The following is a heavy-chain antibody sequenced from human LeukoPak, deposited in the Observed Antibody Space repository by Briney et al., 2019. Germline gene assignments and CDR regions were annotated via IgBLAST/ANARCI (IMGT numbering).Heavy chain of an antibody. V-gene: IGHV3-23*01. CDR2: ISGSEGST. D-gene: IGHD6-19*01. CDR3: AKAAFGSVWYPYAFDV. Sequence: QPGGSLRLSCAPSGLTSSNYAMSWVRQAPGEGLKWVSTISGSEGSTYYADSVKGRFTISRDSSKNTLYLQMNSLGAEDTAVYYCAKAAFGSVWYPYAFDVWGRGTMVAVSS. CDR1: GLTSSNYA. J-gene: IGHJ3*01.